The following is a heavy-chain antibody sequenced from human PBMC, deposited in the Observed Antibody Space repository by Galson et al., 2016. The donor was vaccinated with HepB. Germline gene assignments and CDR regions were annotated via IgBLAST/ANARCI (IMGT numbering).Heavy chain of an antibody. CDR3: ARDTYGSFDP. CDR2: ISGSGGST. V-gene: IGHV3-23*01. J-gene: IGHJ5*02. D-gene: IGHD3-10*01. Sequence: SLRLSCAASGFPFSIYAMSWVRQAPGKGLAWVSAISGSGGSTYYADSVRGRFTISRDNSKNTVYLQMDSLRAEDTAVYYCARDTYGSFDPWGQGALVTVSS. CDR1: GFPFSIYA.